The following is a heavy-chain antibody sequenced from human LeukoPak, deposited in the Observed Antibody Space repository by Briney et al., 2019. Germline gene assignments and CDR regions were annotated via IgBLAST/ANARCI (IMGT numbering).Heavy chain of an antibody. Sequence: GGSLRLSCAASGFTFSSYSMNWVRQAPGKGLEWVSYITSSSSTIYYADSVKGRFTISRDNAKNSLYLQMNSLRAEDTAVYYCARDIGGGYYYGWFDPWGQGTLVTVSS. V-gene: IGHV3-48*01. CDR2: ITSSSSTI. CDR1: GFTFSSYS. D-gene: IGHD3-22*01. J-gene: IGHJ5*02. CDR3: ARDIGGGYYYGWFDP.